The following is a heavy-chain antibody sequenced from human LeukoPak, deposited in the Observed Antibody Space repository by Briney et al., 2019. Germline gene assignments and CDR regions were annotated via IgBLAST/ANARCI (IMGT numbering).Heavy chain of an antibody. CDR1: GGTFSSYA. J-gene: IGHJ3*02. V-gene: IGHV1-69*01. CDR3: AREEGYYYDSSGYYDAFDI. D-gene: IGHD3-22*01. Sequence: ASVKVSCKASGGTFSSYAISWVRQAPGQGLEWMGGIIPIFGTANYAQKFQGRVTIIADESTSTAYMELSSLRSEDTAVYYCAREEGYYYDSSGYYDAFDIWGQGTMVTVSS. CDR2: IIPIFGTA.